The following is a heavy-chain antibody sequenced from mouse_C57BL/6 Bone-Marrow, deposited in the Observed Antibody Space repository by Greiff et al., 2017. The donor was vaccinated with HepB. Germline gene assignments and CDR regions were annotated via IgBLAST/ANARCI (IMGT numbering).Heavy chain of an antibody. Sequence: EVKLVESGGGLVQPGGSMKLSCAASGFTFSDAWMDWVRQSPEKGLEWVAEIRNKANNHATYYAESVKGRFTISRDDSKSSVYLQMNSLRAEDTGIYYCTRTIPAYYSNYVFAYWGQGTLVTVSA. CDR3: TRTIPAYYSNYVFAY. D-gene: IGHD2-5*01. J-gene: IGHJ3*01. CDR2: IRNKANNHAT. V-gene: IGHV6-6*01. CDR1: GFTFSDAW.